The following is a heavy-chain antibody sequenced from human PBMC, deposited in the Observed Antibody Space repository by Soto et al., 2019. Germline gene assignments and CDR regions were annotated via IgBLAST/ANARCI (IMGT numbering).Heavy chain of an antibody. Sequence: EVPLVESGGGLVQPGGSLRLSCAASGFTFSSYAMHWVRQAPGKGLEFVSAISPDGGNTYYANSVKGRFTISRDNSKSTLYLQMGSLRAEDLAIYYCARGQTWAHFDYWGQGILVTVSS. V-gene: IGHV3-64*01. CDR3: ARGQTWAHFDY. D-gene: IGHD1-26*01. J-gene: IGHJ4*02. CDR2: ISPDGGNT. CDR1: GFTFSSYA.